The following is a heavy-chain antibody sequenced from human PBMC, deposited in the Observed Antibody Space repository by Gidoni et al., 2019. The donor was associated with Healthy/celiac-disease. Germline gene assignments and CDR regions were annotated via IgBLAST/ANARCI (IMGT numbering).Heavy chain of an antibody. CDR2: IRGSGGST. CDR3: ASQYSSSWYYFDY. D-gene: IGHD6-13*01. J-gene: IGHJ4*02. Sequence: EVQLLESGGCLVQPGGSLRLSCAASGFTFSSYAMSWVRQAPGKGLEWVAAIRGSGGSTYYADDVKGRFTSSRDNSKNTLYLKMNSLRAEDTAVYYCASQYSSSWYYFDYWGQGTLVTVSS. V-gene: IGHV3-23*01. CDR1: GFTFSSYA.